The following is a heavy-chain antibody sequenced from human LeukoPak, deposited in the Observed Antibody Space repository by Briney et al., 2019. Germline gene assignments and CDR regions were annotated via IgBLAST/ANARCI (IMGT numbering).Heavy chain of an antibody. J-gene: IGHJ5*02. CDR3: ARGRAECDSSGFDP. CDR1: GITVSTYS. V-gene: IGHV3-48*01. Sequence: GGSLRLPCAASGITVSTYSMNWVRQAPGKGLEWISYISGNSGTIYYADSVKGRFTISRDNAKNSLYLQMNSLRAEDTAVYYCARGRAECDSSGFDPWCQGTLVTVSS. D-gene: IGHD6-6*01. CDR2: ISGNSGTI.